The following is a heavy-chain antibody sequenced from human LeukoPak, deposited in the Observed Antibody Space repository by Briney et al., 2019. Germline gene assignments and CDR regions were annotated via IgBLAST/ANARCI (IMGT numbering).Heavy chain of an antibody. Sequence: AASVKVSCKASGYTFTGYYMHWVRQAPGQGLEWMGWINPNSGGTNYAQKFQGRVTMTRDTSISTAYMELSRLRSDETAVYYCARAPQRALGAFDIWGQGTMVTVSS. J-gene: IGHJ3*02. CDR1: GYTFTGYY. CDR2: INPNSGGT. CDR3: ARAPQRALGAFDI. V-gene: IGHV1-2*02.